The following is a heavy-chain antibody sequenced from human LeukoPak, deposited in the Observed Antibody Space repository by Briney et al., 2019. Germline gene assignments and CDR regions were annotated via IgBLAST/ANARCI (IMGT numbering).Heavy chain of an antibody. CDR3: AREGLIVATTSFDY. V-gene: IGHV1-2*02. Sequence: GASVKVSCKASGYTFTGYYMHWVRQAPGQGLEWMGWINPNSGGTNYAQKFQGRVNITRDTSISTAYMELSRLRSDDTAVYYCAREGLIVATTSFDYWGQGTLVTVSS. J-gene: IGHJ4*02. CDR1: GYTFTGYY. CDR2: INPNSGGT. D-gene: IGHD5-12*01.